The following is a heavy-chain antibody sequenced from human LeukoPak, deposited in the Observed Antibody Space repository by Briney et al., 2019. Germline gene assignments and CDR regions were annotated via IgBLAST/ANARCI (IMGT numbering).Heavy chain of an antibody. D-gene: IGHD3-10*01. J-gene: IGHJ5*02. CDR2: IYYSGST. CDR3: ARESSYYGSGTGWFDP. V-gene: IGHV4-30-4*07. Sequence: SETLSLTCAVSGGSISSGGYSWSWIRQPPGKGLEWIGYIYYSGSTYYNPSLKSRVTISVDTSKNQLSLKLSSVTAADTAVYYCARESSYYGSGTGWFDPWGQGTLVTVSS. CDR1: GGSISSGGYS.